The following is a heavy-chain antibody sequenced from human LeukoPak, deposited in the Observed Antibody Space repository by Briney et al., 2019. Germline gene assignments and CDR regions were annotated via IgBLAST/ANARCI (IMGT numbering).Heavy chain of an antibody. J-gene: IGHJ4*02. D-gene: IGHD4-17*01. CDR3: ARAPTSVSNPYFFDY. Sequence: GEPLTISCKGSGYSFSTYWIGWVRQMSGKGLEWMGIFYPGDSDTRYSPSFQGQVTISVDKSISTAFLHWSSLKASDTATYYCARAPTSVSNPYFFDYWGQGSLVTVSS. V-gene: IGHV5-51*01. CDR1: GYSFSTYW. CDR2: FYPGDSDT.